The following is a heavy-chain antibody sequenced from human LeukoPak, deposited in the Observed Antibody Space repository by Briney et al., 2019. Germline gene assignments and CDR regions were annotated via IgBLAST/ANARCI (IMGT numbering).Heavy chain of an antibody. CDR3: ARAGTQYYYYGLDV. CDR1: GYTFTTYA. D-gene: IGHD6-13*01. J-gene: IGHJ6*02. Sequence: GASVKVSCKASGYTFTTYAISWVRQAPGQGLEWMGWISACNGNTNYAQKLQGRVTMTTDTSTSTAYMELRSLRSDDTAVYYCARAGTQYYYYGLDVWGQGTTVTVSS. V-gene: IGHV1-18*01. CDR2: ISACNGNT.